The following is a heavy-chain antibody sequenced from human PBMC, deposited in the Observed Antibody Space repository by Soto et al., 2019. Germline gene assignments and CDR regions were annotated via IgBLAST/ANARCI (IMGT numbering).Heavy chain of an antibody. CDR2: IKSKTDGGTT. CDR1: GFTFSNAW. J-gene: IGHJ6*02. Sequence: GGSLRLSCAASGFTFSNAWMNWVRQAPGKGLEWVGRIKSKTDGGTTDYAAPVKGRFTISRDDSKNTLYLQMNSLKTEDTAVYYCTHAMVRGVRYYYYYYGMDVWGQGTTVTVSS. D-gene: IGHD3-10*01. CDR3: THAMVRGVRYYYYYYGMDV. V-gene: IGHV3-15*07.